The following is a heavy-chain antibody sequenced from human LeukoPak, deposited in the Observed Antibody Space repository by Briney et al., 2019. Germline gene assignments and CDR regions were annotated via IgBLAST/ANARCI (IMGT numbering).Heavy chain of an antibody. D-gene: IGHD3-3*01. CDR1: GGSISSYY. Sequence: MPSETLSLTCTVSGGSISSYYWSWIRQPPGKGLEWIGYIYYSGSTNYNPSLKSRVTMSVDTSKNQFSLKLSSVTAADTAVYYCARDGSDYDFWSGSSNWFDPWGQGTLVTVSS. CDR2: IYYSGST. J-gene: IGHJ5*02. CDR3: ARDGSDYDFWSGSSNWFDP. V-gene: IGHV4-59*12.